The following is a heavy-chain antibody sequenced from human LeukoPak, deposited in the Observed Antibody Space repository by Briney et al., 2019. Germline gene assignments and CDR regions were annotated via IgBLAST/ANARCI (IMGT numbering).Heavy chain of an antibody. D-gene: IGHD6-6*01. Sequence: PGGSLRPSCAASGFTFSSYSMSWVRQAPGKGLEWVSAIGGSGGSTYYADSVKGRFTISRDNSKNTLYLQMNSLRAEDTAVYYCALAPPSSSNYYYYMDVWGKGTTVTVSS. CDR1: GFTFSSYS. CDR3: ALAPPSSSNYYYYMDV. V-gene: IGHV3-23*01. J-gene: IGHJ6*03. CDR2: IGGSGGST.